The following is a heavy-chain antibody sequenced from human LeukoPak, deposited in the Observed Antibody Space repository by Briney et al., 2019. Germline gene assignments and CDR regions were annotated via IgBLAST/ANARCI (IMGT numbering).Heavy chain of an antibody. V-gene: IGHV3-30*03. D-gene: IGHD3-22*01. Sequence: GRSLRLSCAASGFTFSSYGMHWVRQAPGKGLEWVAVISYDGSNKYCADSVKGRFTISRDNSKNTLYLQMNSLRAEDTAVYYCARQYYYDSSGLDYWGQGTLVTVSS. CDR1: GFTFSSYG. J-gene: IGHJ4*02. CDR2: ISYDGSNK. CDR3: ARQYYYDSSGLDY.